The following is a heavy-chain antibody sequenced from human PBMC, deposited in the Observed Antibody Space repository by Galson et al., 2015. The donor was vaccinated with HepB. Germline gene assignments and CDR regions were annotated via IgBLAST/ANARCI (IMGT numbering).Heavy chain of an antibody. CDR1: GFTFSSYG. Sequence: SLRLSCAASGFTFSSYGMHWVRQAPGKGLEWVAVISYDGSNKYYADSVKGRFTISRDNSKNTLYLQMNSLRAEDTAVYYCAKDPQKWELPLYYFDYWGQGTLVTVSS. CDR2: ISYDGSNK. CDR3: AKDPQKWELPLYYFDY. V-gene: IGHV3-30*18. D-gene: IGHD1-26*01. J-gene: IGHJ4*02.